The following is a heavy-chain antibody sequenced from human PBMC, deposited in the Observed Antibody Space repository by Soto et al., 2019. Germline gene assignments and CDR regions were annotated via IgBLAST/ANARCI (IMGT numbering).Heavy chain of an antibody. V-gene: IGHV3-30-3*01. J-gene: IGHJ3*01. CDR2: IANDGSYK. CDR1: GFALSTYT. Sequence: QVQLVESGGGVVQPGRSLRLSCAASGFALSTYTMHWVRQTPGKGLEWVAVIANDGSYKYYADSVKGRFTISRDNSMNTVYLQMNSLRTEDTAVYYCAGERNAFDLWGQGTMVTVSS. CDR3: AGERNAFDL.